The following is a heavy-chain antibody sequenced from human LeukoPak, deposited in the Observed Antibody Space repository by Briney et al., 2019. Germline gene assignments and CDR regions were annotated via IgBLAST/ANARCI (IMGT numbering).Heavy chain of an antibody. CDR2: ISAYNGNT. J-gene: IGHJ4*02. V-gene: IGHV1-18*01. Sequence: XXWXRQAPGQGLEWMGWISAYNGNTNYAQKLQGSLTMTTDTSTSTAYMELRSLRSDDTAVYYCARVVEYYDYVWGSYRYWDSWGQGTLVTVSS. D-gene: IGHD3-16*02. CDR3: ARVVEYYDYVWGSYRYWDS.